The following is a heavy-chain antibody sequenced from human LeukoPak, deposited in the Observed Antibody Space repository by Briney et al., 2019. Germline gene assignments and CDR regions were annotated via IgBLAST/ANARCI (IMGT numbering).Heavy chain of an antibody. V-gene: IGHV3-30*02. J-gene: IGHJ6*03. CDR3: AKVSYYYDSSGYLGYMDV. D-gene: IGHD3-22*01. Sequence: GESLRLSCAASGFTFSSYGMHWVRQAPGKGLEWVAFIRYNGSNKYYADSVKGRFTISRDNSKNTLYLQMNSLRAEDTAVYYCAKVSYYYDSSGYLGYMDVWGKGTTVTVSS. CDR2: IRYNGSNK. CDR1: GFTFSSYG.